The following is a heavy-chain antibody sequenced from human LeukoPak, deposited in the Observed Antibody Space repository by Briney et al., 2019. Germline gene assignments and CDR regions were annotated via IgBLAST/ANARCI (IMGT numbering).Heavy chain of an antibody. D-gene: IGHD6-19*01. J-gene: IGHJ6*03. V-gene: IGHV1-2*02. CDR2: INPNSGGT. Sequence: ASVKVSCKSSGYTFTGYYMHWVRQAPGQGLEWMGCINPNSGGTNYAQKFQGRVTMTRDTSISTAYMELSRLRSDDTAVYYCARGGIAVAGYYYYYYMDVWGKGTTVTVSS. CDR3: ARGGIAVAGYYYYYYMDV. CDR1: GYTFTGYY.